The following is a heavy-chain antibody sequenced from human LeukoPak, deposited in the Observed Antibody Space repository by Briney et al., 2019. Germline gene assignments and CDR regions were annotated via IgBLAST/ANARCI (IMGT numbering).Heavy chain of an antibody. CDR1: GYTFTSYY. V-gene: IGHV1-46*01. Sequence: GASVKVSCKASGYTFTSYYMHWVRQAPGQGLEWMGIINPSGGSTSYAQKFQGRVTMTRDMSTSTVYMELSSLRSEDTAVYYCARIFVVRGVKASGAFDIWGQGTMVTVSS. D-gene: IGHD3-10*01. CDR3: ARIFVVRGVKASGAFDI. CDR2: INPSGGST. J-gene: IGHJ3*02.